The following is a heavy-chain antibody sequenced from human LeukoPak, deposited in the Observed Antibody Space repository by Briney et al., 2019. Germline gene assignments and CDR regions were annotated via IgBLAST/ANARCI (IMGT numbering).Heavy chain of an antibody. CDR1: GYIFKNYG. CDR2: ISGHTGNT. V-gene: IGHV1-18*01. J-gene: IGHJ4*02. D-gene: IGHD1-26*01. Sequence: ASVKVSCKTSGYIFKNYGVSWVRQAPGQGLEWMGWISGHTGNTKYAEAVQGRVTMITDTSTTTVYMEMRSLRSDDTAVYFCARDGRYSGTYPDYWGQGTLVTVSS. CDR3: ARDGRYSGTYPDY.